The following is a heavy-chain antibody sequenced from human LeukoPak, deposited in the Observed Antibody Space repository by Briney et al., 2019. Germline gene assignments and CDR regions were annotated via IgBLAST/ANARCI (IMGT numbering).Heavy chain of an antibody. CDR1: GITLSNYG. CDR3: ARVAAAAGHKWFDP. CDR2: ISGSGGST. Sequence: PGGSLTLSCAVSGITLSNYGMSWVRQAPGKGLEWVAGISGSGGSTNYADSVKGRFTISRDNSKNTLYLQMGSLRAEDMAVYYCARVAAAAGHKWFDPWGQGTLVTVSS. J-gene: IGHJ5*02. D-gene: IGHD6-13*01. V-gene: IGHV3-23*01.